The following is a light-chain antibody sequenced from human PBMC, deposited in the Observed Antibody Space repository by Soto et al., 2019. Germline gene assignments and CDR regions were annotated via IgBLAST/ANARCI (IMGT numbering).Light chain of an antibody. V-gene: IGLV7-46*01. CDR1: TGVVTSGHY. CDR3: LLFYSGARV. CDR2: DTN. Sequence: QAVVTQEPSLTVSPGGTVTLTCGSSTGVVTSGHYPYWFQQKPGQAPRTLIYDTNKKHSWTPARFSGSLLGGKAALTLSGAQPEDEAEYYCLLFYSGARVFGGGTQLTVL. J-gene: IGLJ7*01.